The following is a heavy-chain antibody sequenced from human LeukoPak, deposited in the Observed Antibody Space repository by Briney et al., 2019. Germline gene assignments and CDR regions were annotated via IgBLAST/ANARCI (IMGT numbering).Heavy chain of an antibody. CDR2: IVVGSGNT. CDR1: GFTFTSSA. CDR3: AAVEMATNPEGY. Sequence: GTPVKVSCKASGFTFTSSAMQWVRQARGQRLEWIGWIVVGSGNTNYAQKFQERVTITRDMSASTAYMELSSLRSEDTAVYYCAAVEMATNPEGYWGQGTLVTVSS. J-gene: IGHJ4*02. D-gene: IGHD5-24*01. V-gene: IGHV1-58*02.